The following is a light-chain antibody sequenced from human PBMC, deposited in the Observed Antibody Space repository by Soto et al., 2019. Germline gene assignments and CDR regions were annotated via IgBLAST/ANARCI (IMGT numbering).Light chain of an antibody. V-gene: IGKV1-5*01. CDR2: DAS. CDR3: QQCNSYPWT. J-gene: IGKJ1*01. CDR1: QSVGNS. Sequence: DIQMTQSPSTLSASVGDRVSITCRASQSVGNSLAWYQQRPGKAPKLLIFDASTLESGVPSKFSGSGSDTEFTFTISSLQPDDSATYYCQQCNSYPWTFGQGTKVDIK.